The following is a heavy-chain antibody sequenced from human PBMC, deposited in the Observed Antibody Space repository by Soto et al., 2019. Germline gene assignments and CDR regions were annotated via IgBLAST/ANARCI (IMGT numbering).Heavy chain of an antibody. CDR2: ISGSGGST. CDR1: GFTFSSYA. J-gene: IGHJ3*02. Sequence: GGSLSLSCAASGFTFSSYAMSWVRQAPGKGLEWVSAISGSGGSTYYADSVKGRFTISRDNSKNTLYLQMNSLRAEDTAVYYCAKDVGYCTNGVCSDDAFDIWGQGTMVTVSS. CDR3: AKDVGYCTNGVCSDDAFDI. V-gene: IGHV3-23*01. D-gene: IGHD2-8*01.